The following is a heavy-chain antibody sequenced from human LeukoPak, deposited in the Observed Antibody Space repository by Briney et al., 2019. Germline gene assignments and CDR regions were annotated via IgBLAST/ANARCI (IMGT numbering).Heavy chain of an antibody. Sequence: SETLSLTCVVSGASIISYYWTWIRQPPGKGLEWIGYIYYSGSTNYNPSLKSRVTISIDTSKNHFSLELNSVTAANTAVYYCARNQYSSSPDFHYWGPGTLVTVSS. CDR3: ARNQYSSSPDFHY. CDR2: IYYSGST. V-gene: IGHV4-59*01. CDR1: GASIISYY. J-gene: IGHJ4*02. D-gene: IGHD6-13*01.